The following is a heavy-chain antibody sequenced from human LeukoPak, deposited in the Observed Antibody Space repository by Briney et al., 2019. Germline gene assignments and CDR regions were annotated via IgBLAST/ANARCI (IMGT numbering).Heavy chain of an antibody. Sequence: GGSLRLSCAASGFTLSSYSMNWVPQAPGKGLGWVSTISSSSSNIYNADSVKGRFTISRDNARNSLYLQMNSLRAEDTAVYYCARDPSSGTANWFDPWGQGTLVTVSS. CDR2: ISSSSSNI. J-gene: IGHJ5*02. CDR3: ARDPSSGTANWFDP. D-gene: IGHD3-22*01. CDR1: GFTLSSYS. V-gene: IGHV3-21*01.